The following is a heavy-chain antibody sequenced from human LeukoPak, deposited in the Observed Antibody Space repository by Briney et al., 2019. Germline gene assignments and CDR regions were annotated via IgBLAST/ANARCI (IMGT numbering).Heavy chain of an antibody. Sequence: ASVKVPCKASGYTFTGYYMHWVRQAPGQGLEWMGWINPNSGGTNYAQKFQGRVTMTRDTSISTAYMELSRLRSDDTAVYYCARPPRRSYYFDYWGQGTLVAVSS. CDR1: GYTFTGYY. J-gene: IGHJ4*02. CDR2: INPNSGGT. V-gene: IGHV1-2*02. D-gene: IGHD6-6*01. CDR3: ARPPRRSYYFDY.